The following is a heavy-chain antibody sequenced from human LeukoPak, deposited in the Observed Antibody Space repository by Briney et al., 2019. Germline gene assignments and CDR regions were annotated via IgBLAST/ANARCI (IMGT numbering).Heavy chain of an antibody. D-gene: IGHD2-2*01. Sequence: SQTLSLTCTVSGGSLSSGDYYWSWFRQPPGKGREWIGYIYYSGSTYYNPSLKSRVTISVDTSKNQFSLKLSSVTAADTAVYYCARGDCSSTSCHDYWGQGTLVTVSS. V-gene: IGHV4-30-4*08. CDR3: ARGDCSSTSCHDY. CDR2: IYYSGST. CDR1: GGSLSSGDYY. J-gene: IGHJ4*02.